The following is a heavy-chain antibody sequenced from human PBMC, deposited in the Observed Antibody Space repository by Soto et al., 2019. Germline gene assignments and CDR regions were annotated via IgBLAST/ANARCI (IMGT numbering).Heavy chain of an antibody. CDR2: IDWDDDK. CDR1: GFSLSTSGMC. Sequence: GSGPTLVNPTQTLTLTCTFSGFSLSTSGMCVSWIRQPPGKALEWLALIDWDDDKYYSTSLKTRLTISKDTSKNQVVLTMTNMDPVDTATHYCARSLGVNSAVAGPPAWFDPWGQGTLVTVSS. J-gene: IGHJ5*02. V-gene: IGHV2-70*01. D-gene: IGHD6-19*01. CDR3: ARSLGVNSAVAGPPAWFDP.